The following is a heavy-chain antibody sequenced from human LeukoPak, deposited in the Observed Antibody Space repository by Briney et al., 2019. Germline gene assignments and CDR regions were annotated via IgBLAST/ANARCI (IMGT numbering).Heavy chain of an antibody. Sequence: SETLSLTCTVSGGSISSYYWSWIRQPPGKGLEWIGYIYYSGSTNYNPSLKSRVTISVDTSKNQFSLKLSSVTAADTAVYYCARVQYYDSSGYYRVTDHYYYYMDVWGKGTTVTVSS. CDR3: ARVQYYDSSGYYRVTDHYYYYMDV. V-gene: IGHV4-59*01. CDR1: GGSISSYY. CDR2: IYYSGST. J-gene: IGHJ6*03. D-gene: IGHD3-22*01.